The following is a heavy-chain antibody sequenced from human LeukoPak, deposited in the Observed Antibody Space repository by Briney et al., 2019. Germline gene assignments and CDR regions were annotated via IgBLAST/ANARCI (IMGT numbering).Heavy chain of an antibody. V-gene: IGHV4-39*07. CDR2: ISYSGTT. CDR3: ARKGLRYFDWLPPDY. Sequence: PSETLSLTCTVSSASISSSPYFWGWIRQSPGKGLEWIGSISYSGTTYYNPSLKSRVTISVDTSKNQFSLKLSSVTAADTAVYYCARKGLRYFDWLPPDYWGQGTLVTVSS. D-gene: IGHD3-9*01. CDR1: SASISSSPYF. J-gene: IGHJ4*02.